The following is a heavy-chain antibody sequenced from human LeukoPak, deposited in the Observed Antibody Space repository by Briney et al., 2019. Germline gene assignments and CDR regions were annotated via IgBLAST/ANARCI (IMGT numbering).Heavy chain of an antibody. CDR2: IYYSGTT. CDR1: GGSIRSSSYF. D-gene: IGHD1-1*01. J-gene: IGHJ3*01. CDR3: ARITLERLPTRVPNAFDV. Sequence: SETLSLTCTVSGGSIRSSSYFWGWIRQPPGKGLEWIGNIYYSGTTYYNPSLKSRVTISVDASRDQFSLNLSSVTAADTAVFYCARITLERLPTRVPNAFDVWGQGTLVTVSS. V-gene: IGHV4-39*07.